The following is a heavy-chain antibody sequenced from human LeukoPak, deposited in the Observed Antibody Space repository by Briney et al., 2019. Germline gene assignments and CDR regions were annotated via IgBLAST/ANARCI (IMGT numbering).Heavy chain of an antibody. CDR1: GGSFSGYY. CDR3: ARGAAVAGSYYFDY. Sequence: SETLSLTCAVYGGSFSGYYWSWIRQPPGKGLEWIGEINQSGSTNYNPSLKSRVTISVDTSKNQFSLKLSSVTAADTAVYYCARGAAVAGSYYFDYWGQGTLVTVSS. J-gene: IGHJ4*02. CDR2: INQSGST. V-gene: IGHV4-34*01. D-gene: IGHD6-19*01.